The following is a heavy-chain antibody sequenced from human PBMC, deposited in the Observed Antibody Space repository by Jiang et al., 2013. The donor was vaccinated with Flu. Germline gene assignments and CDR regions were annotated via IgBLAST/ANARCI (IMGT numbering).Heavy chain of an antibody. V-gene: IGHV3-30*01. J-gene: IGHJ3*02. CDR3: ARDVDGYSLDDGFDI. Sequence: YYSDSVKGRFTVSRDNSKNAVYLQMNSLRIEDTAVYYCARDVDGYSLDDGFDIWGQGTMVTVSS. D-gene: IGHD5-24*01.